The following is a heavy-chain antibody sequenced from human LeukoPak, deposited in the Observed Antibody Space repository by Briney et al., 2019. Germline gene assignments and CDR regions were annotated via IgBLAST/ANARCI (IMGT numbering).Heavy chain of an antibody. D-gene: IGHD5-18*01. CDR3: ARHFGYIYVYDHEAFDI. CDR2: INPNSGGT. CDR1: GYTFTGYY. Sequence: ASVKVSCKASGYTFTGYYMHWVRQAPGQGLEWMGWINPNSGGTNYAQKFQGRVTMTRDTSISTAYMEVSGLRSDDTAVYYCARHFGYIYVYDHEAFDIWGQGTMVTVSS. V-gene: IGHV1-2*02. J-gene: IGHJ3*02.